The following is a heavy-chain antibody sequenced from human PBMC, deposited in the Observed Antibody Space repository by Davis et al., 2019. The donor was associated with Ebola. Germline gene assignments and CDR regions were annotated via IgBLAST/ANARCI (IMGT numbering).Heavy chain of an antibody. CDR2: ISGSGGST. V-gene: IGHV3-23*01. J-gene: IGHJ4*02. CDR1: GFTFSSYA. CDR3: AKVYWKWELTTTPVVPFDY. Sequence: GESLKISCAASGFTFSSYAMSWVRPAPGQGLEWVSAISGSGGSTYYADSVKGRFTIPRDNSKNTLYLQMNSLRAEDTAVYYCAKVYWKWELTTTPVVPFDYWGQGTLVTVSS. D-gene: IGHD1-26*01.